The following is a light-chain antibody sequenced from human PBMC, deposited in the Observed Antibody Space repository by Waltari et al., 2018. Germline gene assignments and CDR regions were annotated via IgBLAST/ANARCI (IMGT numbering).Light chain of an antibody. CDR3: QQRSNWRT. V-gene: IGKV3-11*01. Sequence: EIVLTQSPATLSLSPGERATLSCRASQSVSSYLSWYQQKPGQGPRLLIYDASNRATGIPARFRGSGYGTDFTLTISSLEPEDFAVYYCQQRSNWRTFGQGTKVEIK. J-gene: IGKJ1*01. CDR2: DAS. CDR1: QSVSSY.